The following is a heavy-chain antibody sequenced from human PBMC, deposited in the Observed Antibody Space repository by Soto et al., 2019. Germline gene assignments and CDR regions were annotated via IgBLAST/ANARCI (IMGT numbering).Heavy chain of an antibody. D-gene: IGHD2-2*01. V-gene: IGHV1-69*13. CDR2: IIPIFGTA. CDR3: ARALVRDIVVVPAAREDYGMDV. J-gene: IGHJ6*02. Sequence: SVKVSCKDSGGTFSSYAMSWVRQAPGQGLEWMGGIIPIFGTANYAQKFQGRVTITADESTSTAYMELSSLRSEDTAVYYCARALVRDIVVVPAAREDYGMDVWGQGTTVTVSS. CDR1: GGTFSSYA.